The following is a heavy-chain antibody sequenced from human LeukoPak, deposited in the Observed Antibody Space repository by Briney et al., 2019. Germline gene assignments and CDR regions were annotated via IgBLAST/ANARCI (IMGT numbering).Heavy chain of an antibody. J-gene: IGHJ4*02. CDR2: IYPGDSDT. Sequence: GESLKISCKGSGYNFARYWIGWVRQMPGKGLECMGIIYPGDSDTKYSPSFQGQVTISADKSISTAYLQWSSLKASDTDMYYCARLPTGASQSYWGQGTLVTVSS. D-gene: IGHD7-27*01. CDR1: GYNFARYW. CDR3: ARLPTGASQSY. V-gene: IGHV5-51*01.